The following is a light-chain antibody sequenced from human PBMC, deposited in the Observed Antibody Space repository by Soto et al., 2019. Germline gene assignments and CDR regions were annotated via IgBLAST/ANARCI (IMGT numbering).Light chain of an antibody. CDR3: GTWDDRLDGNYV. CDR2: DND. Sequence: QSVLTQPPSVSAAPGQQVTISCSGSSSNIGDNYVSWYQHLPGTAPKLVVYDNDSRPSGIPGRFSGSKSGTSATLVITGLQTGDEADYYCGTWDDRLDGNYVFGTGTKLTVL. J-gene: IGLJ1*01. V-gene: IGLV1-51*01. CDR1: SSNIGDNY.